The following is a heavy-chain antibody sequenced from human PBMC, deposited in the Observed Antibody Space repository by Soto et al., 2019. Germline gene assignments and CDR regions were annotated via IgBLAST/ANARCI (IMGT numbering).Heavy chain of an antibody. V-gene: IGHV3-30*04. CDR2: VSNDGSNT. CDR3: SRGNMDV. J-gene: IGHJ6*02. Sequence: QVHLEESGGGVVQPGRSLRLSCVGSGFTLSRFVLHWVRQAPGKGLEWVAVVSNDGSNTYYADSVKGRFTISRDNSMSTLYLQRNSLVGEDTALYYCSRGNMDVWGRGTTVIVSS. D-gene: IGHD1-1*01. CDR1: GFTLSRFV.